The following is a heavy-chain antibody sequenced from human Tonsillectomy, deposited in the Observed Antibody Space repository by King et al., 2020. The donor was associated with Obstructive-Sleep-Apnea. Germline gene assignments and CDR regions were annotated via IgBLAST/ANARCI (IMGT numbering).Heavy chain of an antibody. CDR3: AKNLSPTD. Sequence: VQLQESGPGLVKPSATLSLTCTVSGGSISTYYWSWIRQPPGKGLEWIGYIYYSGSTNYNPPLKSRVTISVDTSKNHFSLKLSSVTAADTAVYYCAKNLSPTDWGQGTLVTVSS. J-gene: IGHJ4*02. D-gene: IGHD4-17*01. CDR1: GGSISTYY. V-gene: IGHV4-59*01. CDR2: IYYSGST.